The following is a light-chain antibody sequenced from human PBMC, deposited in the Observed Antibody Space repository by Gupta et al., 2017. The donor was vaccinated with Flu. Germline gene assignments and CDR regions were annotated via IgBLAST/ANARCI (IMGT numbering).Light chain of an antibody. CDR2: GAS. J-gene: IGKJ5*01. CDR1: QSVGNS. Sequence: DFQMTQSPSSLSASVGDRVIITCRASQSVGNSLGWYQQKPEKAPKSLIYGASSLQDGVPSRFSGSGFGTEFTLTISILHPEDFGTYYCRQYRAYPITFGQGTRLEIK. V-gene: IGKV1D-16*01. CDR3: RQYRAYPIT.